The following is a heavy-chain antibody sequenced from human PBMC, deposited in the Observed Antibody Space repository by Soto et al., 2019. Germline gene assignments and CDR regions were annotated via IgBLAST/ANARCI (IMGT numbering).Heavy chain of an antibody. Sequence: GESLKISCAASGFTFSSYAMSWVRQAPGKGLEWVSAISGSGGSTYYADSVKGRFTISRDNSKNTLYLQMNSLRAEDTAVYYCAKSGLSDYVENGAFDIWGQGTMVTVSS. CDR1: GFTFSSYA. CDR3: AKSGLSDYVENGAFDI. J-gene: IGHJ3*02. CDR2: ISGSGGST. V-gene: IGHV3-23*01. D-gene: IGHD4-17*01.